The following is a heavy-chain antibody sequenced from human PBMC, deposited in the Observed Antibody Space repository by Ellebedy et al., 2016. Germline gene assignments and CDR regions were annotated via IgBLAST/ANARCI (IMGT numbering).Heavy chain of an antibody. J-gene: IGHJ4*02. CDR3: AGVDSTVVADY. D-gene: IGHD4-17*01. V-gene: IGHV3-72*01. Sequence: GESLKISXAASGFTFSDHYMDWVRQAPGKGLEWVGRTRNKVNGYTTEYAASVRGRFTISRDDLKNSLYLQMNSLRTEDTAVYYCAGVDSTVVADYWGQGTLVTVSS. CDR2: TRNKVNGYTT. CDR1: GFTFSDHY.